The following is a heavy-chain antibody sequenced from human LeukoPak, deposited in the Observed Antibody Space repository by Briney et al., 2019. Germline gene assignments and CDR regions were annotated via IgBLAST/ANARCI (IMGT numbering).Heavy chain of an antibody. CDR2: ISSSSSYI. J-gene: IGHJ6*02. CDR3: ASGLGGSGLMDV. Sequence: GGSLRLSCAASGFTFSSYSMNWVRQAPGKGLEWVSSISSSSSYIYYADSVKGRFTISRDNSKNTLYLQMNSLRAEDTAVYYCASGLGGSGLMDVWGQGTTVTVSS. D-gene: IGHD3-10*01. CDR1: GFTFSSYS. V-gene: IGHV3-21*01.